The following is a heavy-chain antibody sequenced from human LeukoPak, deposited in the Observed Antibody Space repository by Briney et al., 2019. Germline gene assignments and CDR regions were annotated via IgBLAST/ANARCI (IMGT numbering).Heavy chain of an antibody. CDR1: GGTFGSYA. Sequence: SVKVSCKASGGTFGSYAISWVRQAPGQGLEWMGGFIPIFGTANYAQKFQGRVTITTDESTSTAYMELSSLRSEDTAVYYCARASAGLHYDSSGYLFDYWGQGTLVTVSS. V-gene: IGHV1-69*05. CDR2: FIPIFGTA. J-gene: IGHJ4*02. D-gene: IGHD3-22*01. CDR3: ARASAGLHYDSSGYLFDY.